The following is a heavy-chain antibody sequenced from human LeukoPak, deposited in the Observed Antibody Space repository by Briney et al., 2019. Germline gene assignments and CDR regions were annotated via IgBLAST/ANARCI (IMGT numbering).Heavy chain of an antibody. D-gene: IGHD4-11*01. CDR3: ARQIYGNYAKDY. CDR2: IDPSDSYT. V-gene: IGHV5-10-1*01. Sequence: GESLKISCKGSGYIFANYWITWVRQMPGKGLEWMGTIDPSDSYTIYSPSFQGHVTISADKSISTAYLQWSSLKASDTAMYFCARQIYGNYAKDYWGQGTLVTVSS. CDR1: GYIFANYW. J-gene: IGHJ4*02.